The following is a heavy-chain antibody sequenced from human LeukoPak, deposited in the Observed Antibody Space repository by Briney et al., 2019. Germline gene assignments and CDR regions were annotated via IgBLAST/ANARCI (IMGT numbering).Heavy chain of an antibody. Sequence: SETLSLTCTVSGGSINSSSRNSYYWGWIRQPPGKGLEWVGGIYYSWTTYYSPSLKSRVTMSVDMSKNQFSLRLSSVTAADTAVYYCVRTYSIGWSLGVFDIWGQGTMLTVSS. J-gene: IGHJ3*02. V-gene: IGHV4-39*01. CDR1: GGSINSSSRNSYY. D-gene: IGHD6-19*01. CDR2: IYYSWTT. CDR3: VRTYSIGWSLGVFDI.